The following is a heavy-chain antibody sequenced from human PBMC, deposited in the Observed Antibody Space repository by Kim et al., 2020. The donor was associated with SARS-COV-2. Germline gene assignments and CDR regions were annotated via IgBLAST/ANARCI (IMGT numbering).Heavy chain of an antibody. J-gene: IGHJ4*02. CDR3: ARRTIFGVVIAFDY. D-gene: IGHD3-3*01. Sequence: NPSLKSRVTISVDTSKNQFSLKLSSVTAADTAVYYCARRTIFGVVIAFDYWGQGTLVTVSS. V-gene: IGHV4-39*07.